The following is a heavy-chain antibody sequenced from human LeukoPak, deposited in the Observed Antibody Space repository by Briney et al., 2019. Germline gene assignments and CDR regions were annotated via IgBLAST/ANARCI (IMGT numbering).Heavy chain of an antibody. D-gene: IGHD5-24*01. CDR2: ISYDGSNK. J-gene: IGHJ4*02. CDR1: GGCISSSS. Sequence: LSLTCTVSGGCISSSSHNWGWIRQSPGKGLESVAVISYDGSNKYYADSVKGRFTISRDNSKNTVSLQMNSLRAEDTAVYYCAGDGWHGLFTYWGQGTLVTVSS. CDR3: AGDGWHGLFTY. V-gene: IGHV3-30*04.